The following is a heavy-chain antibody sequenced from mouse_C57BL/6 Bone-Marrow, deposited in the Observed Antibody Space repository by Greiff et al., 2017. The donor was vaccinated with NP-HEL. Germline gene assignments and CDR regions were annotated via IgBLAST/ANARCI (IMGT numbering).Heavy chain of an antibody. Sequence: VQLQQSGAELVKPGTSVKVSCKASGYAFTNSWIEWVKQRPGQGLEWIGVIYPGGGGTNYNEKFKGKATLTADKSSSTAYMQLSSLTSEDSAVYFCAREGYYYGSFDYWGQGTLATVSA. D-gene: IGHD1-1*01. V-gene: IGHV1-54*01. CDR1: GYAFTNSW. CDR2: IYPGGGGT. J-gene: IGHJ3*01. CDR3: AREGYYYGSFDY.